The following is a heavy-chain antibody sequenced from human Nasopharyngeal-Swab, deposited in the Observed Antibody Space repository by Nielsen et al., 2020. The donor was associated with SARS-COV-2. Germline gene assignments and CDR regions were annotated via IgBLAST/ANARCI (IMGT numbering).Heavy chain of an antibody. J-gene: IGHJ3*02. CDR2: MNPNRDNT. CDR3: ASRYYDFWSGYPSAFDI. Sequence: WERHAAGQGRGGMGGMNPNRDNTDYAQKFQGRVTMTRNTSKSTAYMELSSLRSEDAAVYYCASRYYDFWSGYPSAFDIWGQGTMVTVSS. D-gene: IGHD3-3*01. V-gene: IGHV1-8*01.